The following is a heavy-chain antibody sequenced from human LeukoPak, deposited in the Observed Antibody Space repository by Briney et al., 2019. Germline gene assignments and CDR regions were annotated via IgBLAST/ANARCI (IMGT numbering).Heavy chain of an antibody. CDR2: ISSASNNI. J-gene: IGHJ5*02. CDR3: VREMAT. CDR1: GFTLSSYQ. Sequence: GGSLRLSCAASGFTLSSYQMNWVRQAQGKGLEWVSYISSASNNIYYADSVKGRFTISRDNSRDYLFLHMNSLRAADMADYYCVREMATWGQGTLGTVSS. V-gene: IGHV3-48*03. D-gene: IGHD2-8*01.